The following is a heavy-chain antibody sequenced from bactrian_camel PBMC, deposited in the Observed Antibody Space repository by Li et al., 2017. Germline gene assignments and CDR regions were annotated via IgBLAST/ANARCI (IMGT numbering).Heavy chain of an antibody. V-gene: IGHV3-2*01. J-gene: IGHJ4*01. CDR3: AMASGGWFGFWDY. Sequence: VQLVESGGGLVQPGDSLRLSCEFSGFTSSRAYMSWVRQAPGKGLEWVSSIYTDGSGPYYAEFVKGRLTMSSDNAKNMVYLQMNSLKSEDTALYYCAMASGGWFGFWDYWGQGTQVTVS. CDR1: GFTSSRAY. D-gene: IGHD3*01. CDR2: IYTDGSGP.